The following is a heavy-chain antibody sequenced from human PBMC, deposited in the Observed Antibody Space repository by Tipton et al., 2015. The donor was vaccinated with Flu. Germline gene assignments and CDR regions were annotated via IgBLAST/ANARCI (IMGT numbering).Heavy chain of an antibody. D-gene: IGHD4-17*01. Sequence: SLRLSCAASGFTFDDHAMHWVRQAPGKGLEWVSGISWNSGRIGYADSVKGRFTISRDIAKNSLYLQMNSLRAEDTALHYCAKDFRNGDYEDDAFDFWGQGTMVTVSS. CDR1: GFTFDDHA. CDR2: ISWNSGRI. CDR3: AKDFRNGDYEDDAFDF. V-gene: IGHV3-9*01. J-gene: IGHJ3*01.